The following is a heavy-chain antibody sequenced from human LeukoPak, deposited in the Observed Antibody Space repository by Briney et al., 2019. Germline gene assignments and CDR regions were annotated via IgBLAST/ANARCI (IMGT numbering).Heavy chain of an antibody. CDR3: AREAVLRFLDAYFDY. CDR2: ISYDGSNK. CDR1: GFTFSSYG. D-gene: IGHD3-3*01. Sequence: GGSLRLSCAASGFTFSSYGMHWVRQAPGKGLEWVAVISYDGSNKYYADSVKGRFTISRDNSKNTLYLQMNSLRAEDTAVYYCAREAVLRFLDAYFDYWGQGTLVTVSS. J-gene: IGHJ4*02. V-gene: IGHV3-30*03.